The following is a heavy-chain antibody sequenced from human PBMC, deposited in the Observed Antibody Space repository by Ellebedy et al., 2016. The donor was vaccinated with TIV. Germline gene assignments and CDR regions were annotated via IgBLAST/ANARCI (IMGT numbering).Heavy chain of an antibody. J-gene: IGHJ4*02. CDR2: IKGYNGKK. CDR1: GYTFSTYG. CDR3: ARDFRSTCSSGSCYYFDY. D-gene: IGHD2-15*01. V-gene: IGHV1-18*04. Sequence: AASVKVSCKASGYTFSTYGISWVRQAPGQGLEWRAWIKGYNGKKNYAQNLQGRVTLTADTSTSTAYMELRSLRSDDTAVYYCARDFRSTCSSGSCYYFDYWGQGALVTVSS.